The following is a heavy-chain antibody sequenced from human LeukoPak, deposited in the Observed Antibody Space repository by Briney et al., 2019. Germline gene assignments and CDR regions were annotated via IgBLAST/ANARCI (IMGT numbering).Heavy chain of an antibody. D-gene: IGHD3-3*01. CDR3: ARDLLEWPDAFDI. J-gene: IGHJ3*02. Sequence: PSETLSFTCAVSGGSISSSNWWSWVRQPPGKGLEWIGEIYHSGSTNYNPSLKSRVTISVDKSKNQFSLKLSSVTAADTAVYYCARDLLEWPDAFDIWGQGTMVTVSS. CDR2: IYHSGST. CDR1: GGSISSSNW. V-gene: IGHV4-4*02.